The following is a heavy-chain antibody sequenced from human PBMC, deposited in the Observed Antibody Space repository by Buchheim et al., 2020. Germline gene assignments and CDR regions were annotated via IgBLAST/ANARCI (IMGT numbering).Heavy chain of an antibody. V-gene: IGHV5-10-1*01. CDR1: GYSFTSYW. CDR2: IYPSDSYT. CDR3: ASQLESSEYCSDY. Sequence: EVQLVQSGAEVKKPGESLKISCKGSGYSFTSYWIGWVRQMPGKGLEWMGMIYPSDSYTNYSPSFQGHVTISADKSISTAYPQWSSLKASDTAMYYCASQLESSEYCSDYWGQGTL. D-gene: IGHD3-3*01. J-gene: IGHJ4*02.